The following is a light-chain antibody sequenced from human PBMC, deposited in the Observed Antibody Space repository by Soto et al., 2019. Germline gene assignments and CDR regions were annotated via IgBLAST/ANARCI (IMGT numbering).Light chain of an antibody. V-gene: IGLV2-23*01. CDR3: CSYAGSRV. J-gene: IGLJ3*02. CDR1: SSDVGSYNL. CDR2: EDS. Sequence: QPASVSGSPGQSITISCTGTSSDVGSYNLVSWYQQHPGKAPKLMIYEDSKRPSGVSNRFSGSKSGNTASLTISGLQAEDEADYYCCSYAGSRVFGGGTKLTVL.